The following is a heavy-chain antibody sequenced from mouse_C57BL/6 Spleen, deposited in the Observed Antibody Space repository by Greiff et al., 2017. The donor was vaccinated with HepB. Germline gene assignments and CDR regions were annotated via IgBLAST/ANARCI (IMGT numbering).Heavy chain of an antibody. CDR3: TGGPPFDY. J-gene: IGHJ2*01. V-gene: IGHV1-15*01. Sequence: VHLVESGAELVRPGASVTLSCKASGYTFTDYEMHWVKQTPVHGLEWIGAIDPETGGTAYNQKFKGKAILTADKSSSTAYMELRSLTSEDSAVYYCTGGPPFDYWGQGTTLTVSS. CDR2: IDPETGGT. D-gene: IGHD3-3*01. CDR1: GYTFTDYE.